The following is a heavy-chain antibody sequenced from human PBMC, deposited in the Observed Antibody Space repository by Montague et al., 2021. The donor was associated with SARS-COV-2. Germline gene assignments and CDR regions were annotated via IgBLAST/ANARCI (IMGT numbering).Heavy chain of an antibody. J-gene: IGHJ4*02. CDR2: TYYRSKWYT. CDR3: VREGAVPGPRGIYFDD. CDR1: GDSVSSNSAA. V-gene: IGHV6-1*01. Sequence: CAISGDSVSSNSAAWNWVRQSPSGGLEWLGRTYYRSKWYTDYAPSVKTRITITPDTSNNQFSLHLNSVTPGDTAVFYCVREGAVPGPRGIYFDDWGQGTLVTVSS. D-gene: IGHD1-26*01.